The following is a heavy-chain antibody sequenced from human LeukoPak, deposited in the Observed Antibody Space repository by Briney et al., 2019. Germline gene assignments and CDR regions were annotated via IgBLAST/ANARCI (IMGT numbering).Heavy chain of an antibody. Sequence: SETLSLTCTVSGGSISSYYWSWIRQPPGKGLVWIGYIYYSGSTNYNPSLKSRVTISVDTSKNQFSLKLSSVTAADTAVYYCARVGGSPFPHWYFDLWGRGTLVTVSS. V-gene: IGHV4-59*01. CDR3: ARVGGSPFPHWYFDL. CDR1: GGSISSYY. D-gene: IGHD1-26*01. CDR2: IYYSGST. J-gene: IGHJ2*01.